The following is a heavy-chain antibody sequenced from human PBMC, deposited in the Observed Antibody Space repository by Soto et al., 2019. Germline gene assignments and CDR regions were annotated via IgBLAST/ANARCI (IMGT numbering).Heavy chain of an antibody. V-gene: IGHV3-30-3*01. CDR1: GFTFSSYA. D-gene: IGHD1-7*01. Sequence: QVQLVESGGGVVQPGRSLRLSCAASGFTFSSYAMHWVRQAPGKGLESVAVISYDGSHKYYADSVKGRFTICRDNFKNTLYLQMNSLRAEDTAVYYCARAGPGTDYYYYGMDVWGQGTTVTVSS. CDR2: ISYDGSHK. CDR3: ARAGPGTDYYYYGMDV. J-gene: IGHJ6*02.